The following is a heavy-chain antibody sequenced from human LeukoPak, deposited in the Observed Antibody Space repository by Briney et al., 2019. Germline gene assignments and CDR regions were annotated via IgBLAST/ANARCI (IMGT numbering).Heavy chain of an antibody. CDR2: IKEDGSEK. D-gene: IGHD2-21*02. CDR1: GFTFRNYW. V-gene: IGHV3-7*01. J-gene: IGHJ4*02. Sequence: GGSLRLSCAASGFTFRNYWMSWVRQAPGKGLEWVADIKEDGSEKYYVDSVKGRFIISRDNAKNSLYLQMNSLRAEDTAVYYCANLRLLGFDSWGQGTLVTVSS. CDR3: ANLRLLGFDS.